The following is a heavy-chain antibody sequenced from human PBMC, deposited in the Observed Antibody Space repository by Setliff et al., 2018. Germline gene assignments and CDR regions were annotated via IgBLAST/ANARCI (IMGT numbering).Heavy chain of an antibody. CDR3: ARARYCSGGRCYWTWLDS. Sequence: ASETLSLTCTVSGGSISSGSDYWAWIRKPPGKGLEWLGTVYHSGGTYYNPSIKSRVTITVDTSKNQFSLRLSSLTAADTAVYYCARARYCSGGRCYWTWLDSWAQGTLVTVSS. D-gene: IGHD2-15*01. V-gene: IGHV4-39*01. J-gene: IGHJ5*01. CDR2: VYHSGGT. CDR1: GGSISSGSDY.